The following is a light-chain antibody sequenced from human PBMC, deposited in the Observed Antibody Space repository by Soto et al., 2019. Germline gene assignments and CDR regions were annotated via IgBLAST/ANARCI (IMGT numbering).Light chain of an antibody. J-gene: IGKJ1*01. CDR3: QPYGSSPKT. CDR1: QSVSSSY. Sequence: EIVLTQFPGTLSLSPGERATLSCRASQSVSSSYLAWYQQKPGQAPRLLIYGASSRATGIPDRFSGSGSGTDFTLTISRLEPEDFAVYYCQPYGSSPKTFGQGTKVDIK. V-gene: IGKV3-20*01. CDR2: GAS.